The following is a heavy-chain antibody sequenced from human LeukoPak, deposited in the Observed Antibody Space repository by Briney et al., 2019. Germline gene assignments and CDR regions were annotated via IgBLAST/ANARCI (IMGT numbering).Heavy chain of an antibody. J-gene: IGHJ4*02. Sequence: PGRSLRLSCAASGFTFSSYAMHWVRQAPGKGLEGVAVLSYDGSNKYYADSVKGRFTISRDNSKNTLYLQMNSLRAEDTAVYYCAKDGAGSQSYCSSTSCYVDYWGQGTLVTVSS. CDR1: GFTFSSYA. CDR2: LSYDGSNK. D-gene: IGHD2-2*01. V-gene: IGHV3-30*04. CDR3: AKDGAGSQSYCSSTSCYVDY.